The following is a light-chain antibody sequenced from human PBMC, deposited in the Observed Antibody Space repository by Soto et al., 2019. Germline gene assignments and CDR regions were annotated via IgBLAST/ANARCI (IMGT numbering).Light chain of an antibody. Sequence: EIVLTQSPGTLSLSPGERATLSCRASQSVSSSYLAWYQQKPGQAPRLLIYGASSRATGIPDRFSGSGSGTDFTLTISRMEPEDFAVYYCQHYGSSAWTFGPGTKVEIK. CDR1: QSVSSSY. CDR3: QHYGSSAWT. V-gene: IGKV3-20*01. CDR2: GAS. J-gene: IGKJ1*01.